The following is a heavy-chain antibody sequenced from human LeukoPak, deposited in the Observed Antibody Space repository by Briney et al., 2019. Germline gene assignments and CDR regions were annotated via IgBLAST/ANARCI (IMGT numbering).Heavy chain of an antibody. Sequence: GGSLRLSCAASGFSFSSYWMSWVRQAPGKGLEWMANIKEDESEKNYVDSVKGRISISRDNAKNSLYLQMNSLRAEDTAVYYCARDLGYSSFDYWGQGTLVTVSS. D-gene: IGHD6-13*01. CDR3: ARDLGYSSFDY. J-gene: IGHJ4*02. V-gene: IGHV3-7*01. CDR1: GFSFSSYW. CDR2: IKEDESEK.